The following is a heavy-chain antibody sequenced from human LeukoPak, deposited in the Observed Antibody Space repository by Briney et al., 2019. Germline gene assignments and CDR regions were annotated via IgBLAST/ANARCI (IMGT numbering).Heavy chain of an antibody. V-gene: IGHV1-69*01. CDR2: IIPIFGTA. CDR3: ARPSELGSYSSGWYTGESFDY. D-gene: IGHD6-19*01. Sequence: ASVKVSCKASGGTFSNYAINWVRQAPGQGLEWMGGIIPIFGTANYAQNFQGRVTITADESTTTAYLELSGLRSEDTAVYYCARPSELGSYSSGWYTGESFDYWGQGTLVTVSS. CDR1: GGTFSNYA. J-gene: IGHJ4*02.